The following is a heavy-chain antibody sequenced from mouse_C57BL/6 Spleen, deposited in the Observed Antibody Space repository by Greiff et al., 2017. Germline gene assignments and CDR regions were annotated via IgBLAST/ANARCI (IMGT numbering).Heavy chain of an antibody. Sequence: VQLQQPGAELVKPGASVTLSCKASGYTFTSYWMHWVKQRPGRGLEWIGRIDPNSGGTTYNEKFKSKATLTVDKPSSTAYMQLSSLTSDDSAVYYCARRENYSSLYYAMDDWGQGTTVTVSS. J-gene: IGHJ4*01. CDR2: IDPNSGGT. V-gene: IGHV1-72*01. CDR3: ARRENYSSLYYAMDD. D-gene: IGHD2-12*01. CDR1: GYTFTSYW.